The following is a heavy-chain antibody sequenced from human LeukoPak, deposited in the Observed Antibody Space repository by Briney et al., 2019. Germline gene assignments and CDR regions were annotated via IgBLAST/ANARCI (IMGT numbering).Heavy chain of an antibody. CDR1: GGSISSYY. V-gene: IGHV4-59*01. J-gene: IGHJ3*02. CDR2: IYYSGST. CDR3: ARDLVGATHAFDI. D-gene: IGHD1-26*01. Sequence: NPSETLSLTCTVSGGSISSYYWSWIRQPPGKGLEWIGYIYYSGSTNYNPSLKSRVTISVDTSKNQFSLKLSSVTAADTAVYYCARDLVGATHAFDIWGQGTMVTVSS.